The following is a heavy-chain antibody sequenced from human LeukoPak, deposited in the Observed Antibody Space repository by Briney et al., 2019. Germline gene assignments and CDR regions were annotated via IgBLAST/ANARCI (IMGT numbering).Heavy chain of an antibody. CDR3: ARGDGYGMDY. D-gene: IGHD5-24*01. V-gene: IGHV3-74*01. CDR1: GFTFSSYW. Sequence: GGSLRLSWAASGFTFSSYWMHWVRQAPGKGLVWVSSIKSDGSATSHADSVKGRFTISRDNAKGTLYLQMNSLRAEDMGVYYCARGDGYGMDYWGQGTRVTASS. CDR2: IKSDGSAT. J-gene: IGHJ4*02.